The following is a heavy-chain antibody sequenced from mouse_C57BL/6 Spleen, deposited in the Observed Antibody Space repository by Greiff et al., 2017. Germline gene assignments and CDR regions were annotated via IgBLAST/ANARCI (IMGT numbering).Heavy chain of an antibody. Sequence: EVQLQASGGGLVQPGGSMQLSCASSGFTFSDAWMDWVRQSPEKGLVWVAEIRNKAKNHATYYAESVKGRFTISSDDSKSSVYMQMNSLRAEDTGIYYCTRNYGSSHLAYWGQGTLVTVSA. CDR3: TRNYGSSHLAY. V-gene: IGHV6-6*01. CDR1: GFTFSDAW. CDR2: IRNKAKNHAT. J-gene: IGHJ3*01. D-gene: IGHD1-1*01.